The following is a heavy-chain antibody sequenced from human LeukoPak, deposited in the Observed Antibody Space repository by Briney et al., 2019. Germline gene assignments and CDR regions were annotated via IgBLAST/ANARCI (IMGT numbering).Heavy chain of an antibody. D-gene: IGHD3-22*01. Sequence: KPSETLSLTCTVSGGSISSSSYYWGWIRQPPGKGLEWIGSIYYSGSTYYNPSLKSRVTISVDTSKNQFSLKLSSVTAADTAVYYCARETYYYDSSGIGYWGQGTLVTVSS. CDR2: IYYSGST. CDR1: GGSISSSSYY. CDR3: ARETYYYDSSGIGY. V-gene: IGHV4-39*07. J-gene: IGHJ4*02.